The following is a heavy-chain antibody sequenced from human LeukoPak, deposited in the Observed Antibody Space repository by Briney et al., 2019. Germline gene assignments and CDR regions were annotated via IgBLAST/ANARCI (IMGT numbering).Heavy chain of an antibody. CDR2: ISGSGGST. J-gene: IGHJ6*02. V-gene: IGHV3-23*01. CDR1: GFTFSSYA. CDR3: AKYDGSGSYYYYYYGMDV. Sequence: GGSLRLSCAASGFTFSSYAMSWVRQAPGKGLEWVSAISGSGGSTYYADSVKGRFTISRDNSKNTLYLQMNSLRAEDTAVYYCAKYDGSGSYYYYYYGMDVWGQGTTVTASS. D-gene: IGHD3-10*01.